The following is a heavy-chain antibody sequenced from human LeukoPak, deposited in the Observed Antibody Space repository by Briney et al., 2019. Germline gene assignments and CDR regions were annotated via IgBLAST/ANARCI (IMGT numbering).Heavy chain of an antibody. CDR2: IIPIFGTA. CDR3: ARVRYTVTTTDVRFDP. Sequence: ASVKVSCKASGGTFSSYAISWVRQAPGQGLEWMGGIIPIFGTANYAQKFQGRVTITADESTSTAYMELSSLRSEDTAVYYCARVRYTVTTTDVRFDPWDQGTLVTVSS. J-gene: IGHJ5*02. D-gene: IGHD4-17*01. CDR1: GGTFSSYA. V-gene: IGHV1-69*13.